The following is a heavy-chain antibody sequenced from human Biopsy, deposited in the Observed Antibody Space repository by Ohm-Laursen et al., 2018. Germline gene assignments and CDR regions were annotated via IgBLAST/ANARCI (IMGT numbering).Heavy chain of an antibody. CDR1: GFSVSSYD. D-gene: IGHD6-6*01. CDR2: ISETSSHI. V-gene: IGHV3-21*01. CDR3: ARGSSRRAREGGMDV. J-gene: IGHJ4*02. Sequence: SLRLSCAASGFSVSSYDMNWVRQAPGKGLEWISYISETSSHIYDADSVRGRFTVARDIAKNSLYLQLNSLRVEDTAVYYCARGSSRRAREGGMDVWGQGSLVTVSS.